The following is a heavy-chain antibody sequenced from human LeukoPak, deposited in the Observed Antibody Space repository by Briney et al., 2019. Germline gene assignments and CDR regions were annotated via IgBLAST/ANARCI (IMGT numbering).Heavy chain of an antibody. CDR3: ARYGDIVATTSDY. V-gene: IGHV3-48*03. CDR1: GFTFSSYE. J-gene: IGHJ4*02. Sequence: PGGSLRLSCAASGFTFSSYEMNWVRQAPGKGLEWVSYISSSGSTIYYADSVKGRFTISRDNAKNSLYLQMNSLRAEDTAVYYCARYGDIVATTSDYWGQGTLVTVSS. D-gene: IGHD5-12*01. CDR2: ISSSGSTI.